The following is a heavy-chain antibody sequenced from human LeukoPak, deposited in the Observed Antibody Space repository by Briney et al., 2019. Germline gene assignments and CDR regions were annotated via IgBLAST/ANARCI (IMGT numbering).Heavy chain of an antibody. CDR2: INHSGST. CDR3: ARHGDYVSIHDAFDI. D-gene: IGHD4-17*01. J-gene: IGHJ3*02. Sequence: SETLSLTCAVYGGSFSGYYWSWIRQPPGKGLEWIGEINHSGSTNYNPSLKSRVTISVDTSKNQFSLKLSSVTAADTAVYYCARHGDYVSIHDAFDIWGQGTMVTVSS. CDR1: GGSFSGYY. V-gene: IGHV4-34*01.